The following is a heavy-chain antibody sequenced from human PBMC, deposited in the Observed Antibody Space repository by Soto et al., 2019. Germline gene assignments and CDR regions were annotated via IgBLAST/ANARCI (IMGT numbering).Heavy chain of an antibody. CDR1: GGSIISSSYY. Sequence: SETLSLTFTVSGGSIISSSYYWGWIRQPPGKGLEWIGSIYYSGSTYYNPSLKSRVTISVDTSKNQFSLKLSSVTAADTAVYYCASGISSGRGDYWGQGTLVTVSS. J-gene: IGHJ4*02. CDR2: IYYSGST. CDR3: ASGISSGRGDY. V-gene: IGHV4-39*01. D-gene: IGHD6-19*01.